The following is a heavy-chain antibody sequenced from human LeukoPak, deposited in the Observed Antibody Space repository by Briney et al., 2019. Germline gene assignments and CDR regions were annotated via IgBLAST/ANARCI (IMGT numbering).Heavy chain of an antibody. CDR1: GFTFSRYA. CDR3: AKAMAGSTYYFDS. J-gene: IGHJ4*02. V-gene: IGHV3-23*01. CDR2: ISASGDST. Sequence: GGSLRLSCAASGFTFSRYAMNWLRQAPGKGLEWVSAISASGDSTYYADSVKGRFTISRDNSKNTLYLQMSSLRAEDTAVYYCAKAMAGSTYYFDSRGQGTLVTVSS. D-gene: IGHD6-19*01.